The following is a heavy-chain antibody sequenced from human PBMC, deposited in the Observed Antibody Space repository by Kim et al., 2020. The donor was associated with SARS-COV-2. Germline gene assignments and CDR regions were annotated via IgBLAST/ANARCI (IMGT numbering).Heavy chain of an antibody. CDR1: GDSVSSNSAA. CDR3: ARVPSHYYDSSGSILPLDY. J-gene: IGHJ4*02. Sequence: SQTLSLTCAISGDSVSSNSAAWNWIRQSPSRGLEWLGRTYYRSKWYNDYAVSVKSRITINPDTSKNQFSLQLNSVTPEDTAVYYCARVPSHYYDSSGSILPLDYWGQGTLVTVSS. V-gene: IGHV6-1*01. CDR2: TYYRSKWYN. D-gene: IGHD3-22*01.